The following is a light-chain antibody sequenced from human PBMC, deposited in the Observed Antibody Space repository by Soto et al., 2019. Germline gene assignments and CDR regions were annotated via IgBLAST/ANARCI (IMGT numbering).Light chain of an antibody. CDR1: QDISRW. J-gene: IGKJ5*01. V-gene: IGKV1D-12*01. CDR2: AAS. Sequence: DVQMTQSPSSVSASVGDRVTITCRASQDISRWLAWYQQNPGQAPKFLIYAASKLESGDPSRFSGSGAGTDFALTISRLQPEDFASYYCQQGNNSPVTFGQGTRLEMK. CDR3: QQGNNSPVT.